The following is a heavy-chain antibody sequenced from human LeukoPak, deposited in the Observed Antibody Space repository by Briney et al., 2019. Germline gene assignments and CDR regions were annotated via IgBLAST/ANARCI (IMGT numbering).Heavy chain of an antibody. J-gene: IGHJ6*03. CDR1: GFTFSSYS. V-gene: IGHV3-21*01. Sequence: GGSLRLSCAASGFTFSSYSMNWVRQAPGKGLEWVSSISSSSSYIYYADSVKGRFTIPRDNAKNSLYLQMNSLRAEDTAVYYCAREPPRDYYMDVWGKGTTVTVSS. CDR2: ISSSSSYI. D-gene: IGHD3-10*01. CDR3: AREPPRDYYMDV.